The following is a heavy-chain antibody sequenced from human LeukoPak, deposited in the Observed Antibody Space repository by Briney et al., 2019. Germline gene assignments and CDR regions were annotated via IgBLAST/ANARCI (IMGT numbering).Heavy chain of an antibody. J-gene: IGHJ4*02. CDR2: IYYSGST. Sequence: SETLSLTCTVSGGSISSSSYYWGWIRQPPGKGLEWSGSIYYSGSTYYNPSLESRVTISVDTSKNQFSLKLSSVTAADTAVYYCARHPNVVPADFDYWGQGTLVTVSS. CDR3: ARHPNVVPADFDY. CDR1: GGSISSSSYY. V-gene: IGHV4-39*01. D-gene: IGHD2-2*01.